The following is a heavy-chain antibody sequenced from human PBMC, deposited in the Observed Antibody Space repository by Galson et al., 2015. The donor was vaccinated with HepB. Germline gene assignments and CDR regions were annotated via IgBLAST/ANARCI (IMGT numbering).Heavy chain of an antibody. CDR1: GFTFSDYY. Sequence: SLRLSCAASGFTFSDYYMTWIRQSPGTGLEWVSYISSSLVTIYYAESVKGRFTISRDNAKNSLYLQMNSLRAEDTAIYYCARAGTSASIINYQYQMDVWGKGTTVTVSS. CDR2: ISSSLVTI. CDR3: ARAGTSASIINYQYQMDV. J-gene: IGHJ6*04. V-gene: IGHV3-11*01. D-gene: IGHD2-2*01.